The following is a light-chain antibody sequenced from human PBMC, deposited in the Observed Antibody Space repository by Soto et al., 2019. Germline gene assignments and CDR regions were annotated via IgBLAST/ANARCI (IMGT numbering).Light chain of an antibody. CDR1: SNDVGNYKL. V-gene: IGLV2-23*02. CDR2: DVN. Sequence: QSALAQPASVSGSPGQSITISCTGTSNDVGNYKLVSWYQQLPGKAPKLMIFDVNKRPSGVSPRFSGSKSGNTASLTISGLQTEDEADYYCCSYAGRSTLLFGGGTKVTVL. CDR3: CSYAGRSTLL. J-gene: IGLJ3*02.